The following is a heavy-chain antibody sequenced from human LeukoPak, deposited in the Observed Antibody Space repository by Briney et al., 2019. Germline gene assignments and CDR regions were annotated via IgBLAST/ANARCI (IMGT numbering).Heavy chain of an antibody. Sequence: VASVKVSCKASGGTFSSYAISWVRQAPGQGLEWMGRIIPILGIANYAQKFQGRATITADKSTSTAYMELSSLRSEDTAVYYCAREWWPDPCYFDYWGQGTLVTVSS. CDR3: AREWWPDPCYFDY. CDR1: GGTFSSYA. CDR2: IIPILGIA. J-gene: IGHJ4*02. D-gene: IGHD2-15*01. V-gene: IGHV1-69*04.